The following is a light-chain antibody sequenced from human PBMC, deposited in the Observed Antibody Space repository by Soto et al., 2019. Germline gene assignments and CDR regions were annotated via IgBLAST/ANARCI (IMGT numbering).Light chain of an antibody. Sequence: EIVMTQSPATLSVSPGERGALSCRASQSVSSSVAWYQQRPGQAPRLLIYGASTRATGIPARFSGSGSGTEFVLTVSSLQSEEFAVEDGQQYNDGPQTVGQGTKLEI. CDR3: QQYNDGPQT. V-gene: IGKV3-15*01. CDR2: GAS. J-gene: IGKJ2*01. CDR1: QSVSSS.